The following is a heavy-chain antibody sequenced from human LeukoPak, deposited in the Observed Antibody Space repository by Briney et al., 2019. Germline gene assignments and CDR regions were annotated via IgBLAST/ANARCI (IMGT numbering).Heavy chain of an antibody. Sequence: ASVKVSCKASGYTFTSYALHWVRQAPGQRLEWMGWINAGTGNTKYLQKFQGRVTFTTDTSASTAYMELSSLKSEDTAVYYCASAIRYSSGLFDYWGQGTLVTVSS. CDR1: GYTFTSYA. J-gene: IGHJ4*02. D-gene: IGHD6-19*01. CDR2: INAGTGNT. CDR3: ASAIRYSSGLFDY. V-gene: IGHV1-3*01.